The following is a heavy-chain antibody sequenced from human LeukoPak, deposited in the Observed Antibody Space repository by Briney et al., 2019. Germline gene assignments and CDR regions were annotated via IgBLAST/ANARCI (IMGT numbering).Heavy chain of an antibody. CDR3: ARERDIVVVTAISWYFDL. V-gene: IGHV1-2*02. CDR1: GYTFTGYY. CDR2: INPNSGGT. J-gene: IGHJ2*01. Sequence: ASVKVSCKASGYTFTGYYMHWVRQAPGQGPEWMGWINPNSGGTNYAQKFQGRVTMTRDTSISTAYMELSRLRSDDTAVYYCARERDIVVVTAISWYFDLWGRGTLVTVSS. D-gene: IGHD2-21*02.